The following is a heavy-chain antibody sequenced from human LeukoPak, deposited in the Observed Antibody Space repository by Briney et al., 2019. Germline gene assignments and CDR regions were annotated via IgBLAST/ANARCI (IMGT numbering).Heavy chain of an antibody. CDR3: ARASMRRTIFGVAQPARTLNWFDP. Sequence: PSETLSLTCTVSGGSISSGGYYWSWIRQHPGKGLEWIGYIFYSGSTYYNPSLKSRVTISVDTSKNQFSLKLSSVTAADTAVYYCARASMRRTIFGVAQPARTLNWFDPWGQGTLVTVSS. D-gene: IGHD3-3*01. CDR1: GGSISSGGYY. V-gene: IGHV4-31*03. J-gene: IGHJ5*02. CDR2: IFYSGST.